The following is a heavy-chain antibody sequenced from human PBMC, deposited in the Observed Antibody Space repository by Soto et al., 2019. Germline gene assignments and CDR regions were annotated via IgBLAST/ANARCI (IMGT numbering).Heavy chain of an antibody. D-gene: IGHD4-4*01. CDR1: GYTFTSYY. J-gene: IGHJ4*02. CDR3: ALMTTVAEETDS. V-gene: IGHV1-46*01. CDR2: INPSGGST. Sequence: ASVKVSCKASGYTFTSYYMHWVRQAPGQGLEWMGIINPSGGSTSYAQKFQGRVTMTRDTSTSTVYMELSSLRSEDKAVYYCALMTTVAEETDSWGQGTLVTVSS.